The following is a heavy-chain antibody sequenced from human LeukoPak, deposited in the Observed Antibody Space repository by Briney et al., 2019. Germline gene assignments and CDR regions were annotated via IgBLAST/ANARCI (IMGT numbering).Heavy chain of an antibody. Sequence: PSETLSLTCTVSGDSISTYYWSWIRQPPGKGLEWMGYVYYSGATNYNPSLKSRVTISLETSKNQFSLRLTSVTAADTAVYYCARRVAVTGIYCFDHWGQGTPVTVSS. D-gene: IGHD6-19*01. CDR3: ARRVAVTGIYCFDH. CDR2: VYYSGAT. J-gene: IGHJ4*02. CDR1: GDSISTYY. V-gene: IGHV4-59*08.